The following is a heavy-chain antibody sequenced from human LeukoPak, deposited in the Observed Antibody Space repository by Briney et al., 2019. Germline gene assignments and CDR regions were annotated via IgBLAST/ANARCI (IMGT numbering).Heavy chain of an antibody. V-gene: IGHV3-7*01. J-gene: IGHJ6*03. D-gene: IGHD6-19*01. CDR1: GFTFSSYW. CDR3: ATNPTTYSSGWSFSYYYYYYMDV. CDR2: IKQDGSEK. Sequence: GGSLRLSCAASGFTFSSYWMSWVRQAPGKGLEWVANIKQDGSEKYYVDSVKGRFTISRDNAKNSLYLQMNSLRAEDTAVYYCATNPTTYSSGWSFSYYYYYYMDVWGKGTTVTVSS.